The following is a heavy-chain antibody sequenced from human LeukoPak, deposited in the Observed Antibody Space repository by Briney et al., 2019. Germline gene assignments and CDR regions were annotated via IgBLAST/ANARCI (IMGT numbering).Heavy chain of an antibody. CDR2: MYYLGTT. D-gene: IGHD3-3*01. Sequence: PSETLSLTWTVSGGSISSGGYYWSWIRQQPGKGLEWIGYMYYLGTTYYNPSLKSRVTISVDTSKNQFSLELSSVTGADTGVYYCARAVNDFWSGFSYYFDYWGQGTLVTVSS. J-gene: IGHJ4*02. CDR1: GGSISSGGYY. CDR3: ARAVNDFWSGFSYYFDY. V-gene: IGHV4-31*02.